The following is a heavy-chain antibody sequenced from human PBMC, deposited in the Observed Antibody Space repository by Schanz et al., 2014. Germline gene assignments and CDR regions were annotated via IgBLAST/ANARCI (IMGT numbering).Heavy chain of an antibody. J-gene: IGHJ6*02. CDR1: GFSFSSYS. CDR3: ARDSGPYYDKSMDV. CDR2: MSYDGSIK. Sequence: DLVESGGGLIQRGESLRLSCSASGFSFSSYSMNWVRQAPGKGLEWVAAMSYDGSIKYYGDSVKGRFTISRDSPKNTLYLQMNSLRAEDTALYYCARDSGPYYDKSMDVWGQGTTVAVSS. D-gene: IGHD3-9*01. V-gene: IGHV3-33*08.